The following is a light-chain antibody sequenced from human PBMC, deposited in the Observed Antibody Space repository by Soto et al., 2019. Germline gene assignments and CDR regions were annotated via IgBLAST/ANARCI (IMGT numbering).Light chain of an antibody. J-gene: IGKJ4*01. Sequence: EIVLTQSPGTLSLSPGEKATLSCRASQSVTSYLAWYQQKPGQAPRLLIFGASGRATGIPDRFSGSGSGTDFTLTISRLEPEDVAVYYCQQYGSSPLTFGGGTKVEIK. CDR1: QSVTSY. CDR3: QQYGSSPLT. V-gene: IGKV3-20*01. CDR2: GAS.